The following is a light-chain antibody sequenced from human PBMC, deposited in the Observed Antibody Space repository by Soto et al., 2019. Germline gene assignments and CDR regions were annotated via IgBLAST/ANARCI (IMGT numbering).Light chain of an antibody. CDR1: QSVSSSY. Sequence: EIVLTQSPGTLSLSPGERATLSCEASQSVSSSYLAWYQQKPGQAPRLLIYGASSRATGIPDRFSGSGSGTDFTLTISRLEPEDFAVYYCQQYGSSPPKYTFGQGTKLEIK. CDR2: GAS. CDR3: QQYGSSPPKYT. J-gene: IGKJ2*01. V-gene: IGKV3-20*01.